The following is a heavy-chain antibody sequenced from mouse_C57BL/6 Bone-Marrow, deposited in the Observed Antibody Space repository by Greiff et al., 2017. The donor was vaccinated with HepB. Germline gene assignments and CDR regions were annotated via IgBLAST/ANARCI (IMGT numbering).Heavy chain of an antibody. Sequence: VQLQQSGAELVKPGASVKLSCKASGYTFTSYWMHWVKQRPGQGLEWIGMIHPNSGSTNYNEKFKSKATLTVDKSSSTAYMQLSSLTSEDSAVYYCARGRYGNPFAYWGQGTLVTVSA. CDR1: GYTFTSYW. CDR3: ARGRYGNPFAY. V-gene: IGHV1-64*01. D-gene: IGHD2-10*02. J-gene: IGHJ3*01. CDR2: IHPNSGST.